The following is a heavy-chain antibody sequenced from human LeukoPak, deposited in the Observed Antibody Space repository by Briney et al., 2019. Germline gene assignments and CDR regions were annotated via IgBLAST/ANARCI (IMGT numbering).Heavy chain of an antibody. Sequence: GGSLRLSCAASGFTFSSYSMNWVRQAPGKGLEWVPSISSSNSHIYYADSVKGRFTISRDNAKNSLYLQMNSLRAEDTAVYYCASGRYGDEGFDYWGQGTLVTVSS. CDR3: ASGRYGDEGFDY. J-gene: IGHJ4*02. CDR1: GFTFSSYS. D-gene: IGHD4-17*01. CDR2: ISSSNSHI. V-gene: IGHV3-21*01.